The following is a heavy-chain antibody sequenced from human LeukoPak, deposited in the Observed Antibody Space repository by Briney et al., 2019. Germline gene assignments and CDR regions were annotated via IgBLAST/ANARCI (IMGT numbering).Heavy chain of an antibody. D-gene: IGHD3-22*01. CDR3: ARDLYRIVVVPHYFDY. Sequence: GGSLRLSCAASGFTFSNYAMHWVRQAPGKGLEWVSGINWNGGSTGYADSVKGRFTISRDNAKNSLYLQMNSLRAEDTAVYYCARDLYRIVVVPHYFDYWGQGTLVTVSS. V-gene: IGHV3-20*04. CDR1: GFTFSNYA. CDR2: INWNGGST. J-gene: IGHJ4*02.